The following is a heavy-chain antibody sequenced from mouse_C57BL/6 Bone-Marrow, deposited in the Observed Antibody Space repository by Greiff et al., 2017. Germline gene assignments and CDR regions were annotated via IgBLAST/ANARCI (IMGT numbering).Heavy chain of an antibody. CDR2: INPRNGGT. D-gene: IGHD1-1*01. CDR1: GYTFTSYW. Sequence: QVQLQQPGTELVKPGASVKLSCKASGYTFTSYWMHWVKQRPGQGLEWIGNINPRNGGTNYNEKFKSKATLTVDKSSSTAYMQLSSLTSEDSAVYYCARGLTTVEGYYFDYWGQGTTLTVSS. J-gene: IGHJ2*01. V-gene: IGHV1-53*01. CDR3: ARGLTTVEGYYFDY.